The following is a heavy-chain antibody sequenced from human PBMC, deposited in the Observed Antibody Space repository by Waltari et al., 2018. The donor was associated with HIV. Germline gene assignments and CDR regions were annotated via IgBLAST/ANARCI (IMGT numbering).Heavy chain of an antibody. J-gene: IGHJ6*02. Sequence: QLQLQESGPGLVKPSEPLSLTCTVSGGSISSSGYYCVWIRQPPGKGLEWIGRISYSGGTYYSPSLKSRVTISVDTSKNQVSLRLTSVTAADTALYYCARQIWSGRPFGLDVWGQGTTVSVSS. CDR3: ARQIWSGRPFGLDV. D-gene: IGHD3-3*01. V-gene: IGHV4-39*01. CDR1: GGSISSSGYY. CDR2: ISYSGGT.